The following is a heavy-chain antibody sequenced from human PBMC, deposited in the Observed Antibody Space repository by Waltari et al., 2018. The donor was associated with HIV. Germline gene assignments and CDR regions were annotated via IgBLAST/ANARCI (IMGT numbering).Heavy chain of an antibody. Sequence: QLQLQESGPGLVKPSETLSLTCTVSGGSISSSSYYWGWIRQPPGKGLEWIWSIYYSGSTDYNPSLKSRVTISVDTSKNQFSLKLSSVTAADTAVYYCARHGTIFGVVITHFDYWGQGTLVTVSS. J-gene: IGHJ4*02. D-gene: IGHD3-3*01. CDR2: IYYSGST. V-gene: IGHV4-39*01. CDR1: GGSISSSSYY. CDR3: ARHGTIFGVVITHFDY.